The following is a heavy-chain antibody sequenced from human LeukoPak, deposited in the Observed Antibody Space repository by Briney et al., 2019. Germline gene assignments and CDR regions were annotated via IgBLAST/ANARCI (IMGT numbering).Heavy chain of an antibody. V-gene: IGHV4-4*07. Sequence: KPSETLSLTCTVSIGSINSYYWGWVRQPPRKGLEWIGRIYTSGTTNYSPSLKSRLSMSVDTSKNQFSLRLRSVTAADTAVYYCGRQGYTASYYFLDYWSHGTVVTVSS. D-gene: IGHD1-26*01. CDR1: IGSINSYY. CDR3: GRQGYTASYYFLDY. J-gene: IGHJ4*01. CDR2: IYTSGTT.